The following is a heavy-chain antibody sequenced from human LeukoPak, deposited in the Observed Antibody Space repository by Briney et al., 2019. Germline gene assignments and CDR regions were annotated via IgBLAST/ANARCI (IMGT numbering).Heavy chain of an antibody. V-gene: IGHV3-30*18. CDR1: GFIFSSYG. CDR2: ISYDGGNI. CDR3: AKRGYCGYDWNDY. J-gene: IGHJ4*02. D-gene: IGHD5-12*01. Sequence: GRSLRLSCAASGFIFSSYGMHWVRQAPGKGLEWVAVISYDGGNISYTDSVKGRFTISRDNSKNTLYLQMNSLRAEDTAVYYCAKRGYCGYDWNDYWGQGTLVTVSS.